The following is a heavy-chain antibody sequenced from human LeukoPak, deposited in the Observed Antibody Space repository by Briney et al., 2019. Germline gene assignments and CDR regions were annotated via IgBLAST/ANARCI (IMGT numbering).Heavy chain of an antibody. Sequence: GGSLRLSCAASGFTFSSYAMSWVRQAPGKGLEWVSAISGSGGSTYYADSVKGRFTISRDNSKNALYLQMNSLRAEDTAVYYCAKDFIVVVPAATFDYWGQGTLVTVSS. CDR1: GFTFSSYA. V-gene: IGHV3-23*01. D-gene: IGHD2-2*01. CDR3: AKDFIVVVPAATFDY. CDR2: ISGSGGST. J-gene: IGHJ4*02.